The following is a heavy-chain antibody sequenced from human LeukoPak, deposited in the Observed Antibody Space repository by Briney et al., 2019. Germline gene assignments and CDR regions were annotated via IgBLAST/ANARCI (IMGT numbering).Heavy chain of an antibody. J-gene: IGHJ3*02. V-gene: IGHV4-38-2*02. CDR1: GYSISSGYY. D-gene: IGHD4-17*01. Sequence: SETLSLTCAVSGYSISSGYYWGWIRQPPGKGLEWIGSLYHSGSTYYNPSLKSRVTISVDTSKNQFSLKLSSVTAADTAVCYCARDSSRTTTPAFDIWGQGTMVTVSS. CDR2: LYHSGST. CDR3: ARDSSRTTTPAFDI.